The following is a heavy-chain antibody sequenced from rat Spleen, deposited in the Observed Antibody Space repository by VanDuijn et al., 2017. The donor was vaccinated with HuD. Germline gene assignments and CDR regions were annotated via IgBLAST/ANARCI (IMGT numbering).Heavy chain of an antibody. J-gene: IGHJ2*01. Sequence: QVQLKESGPGLVQPSQTLSLTCTVSGFSLSSYVVVWVRQPPGKGLEWMGIIWGNGDTNYNSALKSRLSISRDTSKSQVYLKMNSLQTEDTATYYCARGDYSSPRGGYWGQGVTVTVSS. CDR1: GFSLSSYV. CDR2: IWGNGDT. CDR3: ARGDYSSPRGGY. V-gene: IGHV2-13*01. D-gene: IGHD1-2*01.